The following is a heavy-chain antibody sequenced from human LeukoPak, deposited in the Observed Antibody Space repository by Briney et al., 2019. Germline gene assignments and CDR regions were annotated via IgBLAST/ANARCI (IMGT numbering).Heavy chain of an antibody. V-gene: IGHV4-34*01. J-gene: IGHJ4*02. CDR2: INHSGST. CDR3: GRRKGTSGWSWGSPYYFDY. CDR1: GGSFSGYY. Sequence: SETLSLTCAVYGGSFSGYYWSWIRQPPGKGLEWIGEINHSGSTNYNPSLKSRVTISVDTSKNQLSLKLSSVTAADTAVYYCGRRKGTSGWSWGSPYYFDYWGQGTLVTVSS. D-gene: IGHD6-19*01.